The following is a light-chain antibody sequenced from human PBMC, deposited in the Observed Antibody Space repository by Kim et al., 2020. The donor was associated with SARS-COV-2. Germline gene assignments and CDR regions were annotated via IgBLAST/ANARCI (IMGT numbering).Light chain of an antibody. V-gene: IGLV3-21*04. CDR3: QVWDNGSDHWV. Sequence: PGGTARISCGGNNIGSKSVHWYQQKPGQAPVLVIYYDSDRPAGIPEQFSGSNSGNTATLTISRVEAGDEADYYCQVWDNGSDHWVFGGGTQLTVL. CDR2: YDS. CDR1: NIGSKS. J-gene: IGLJ3*02.